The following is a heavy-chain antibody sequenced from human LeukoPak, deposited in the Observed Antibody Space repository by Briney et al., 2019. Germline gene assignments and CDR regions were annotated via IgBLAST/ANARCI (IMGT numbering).Heavy chain of an antibody. D-gene: IGHD6-13*01. V-gene: IGHV4-34*01. CDR1: GGSFSGYY. CDR2: INHSGST. CDR3: ARAVIAAAGTDY. Sequence: SETLSLTCSVYGGSFSGYYWSWIRQPPGKGLEWIGEINHSGSTNYNPSLKSRVTISVDTSKNQFSLKLSSVTAADTAVYYCARAVIAAAGTDYWGQGTLVTVSS. J-gene: IGHJ4*02.